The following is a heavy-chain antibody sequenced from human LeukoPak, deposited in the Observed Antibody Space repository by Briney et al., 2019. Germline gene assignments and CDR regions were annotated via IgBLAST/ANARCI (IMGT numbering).Heavy chain of an antibody. Sequence: ASVKVSCKASGYTFTGYYMHWVRQAPGQGLEWMGWINPNSGGTNYAQKFQGRVTMTRDTSISTAHMELSRLRSDDTAVYYCARPTLIYYGMDVWGQGTTVTVSS. V-gene: IGHV1-2*02. CDR3: ARPTLIYYGMDV. CDR2: INPNSGGT. D-gene: IGHD3-22*01. J-gene: IGHJ6*02. CDR1: GYTFTGYY.